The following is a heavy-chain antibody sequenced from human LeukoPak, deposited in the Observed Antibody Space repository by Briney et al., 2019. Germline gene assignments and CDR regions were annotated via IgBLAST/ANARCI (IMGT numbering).Heavy chain of an antibody. CDR3: ARDSSSWYEYFQH. V-gene: IGHV3-21*01. CDR2: ISGSGANS. CDR1: GFTFNNFD. D-gene: IGHD6-13*01. J-gene: IGHJ1*01. Sequence: GGSLRLSCAASGFTFNNFDMSWVRQAPGKGLEWVSLISGSGANSYYADSVKGRFTISRDNAKNSLYLQMNSLRAEDTAVYYCARDSSSWYEYFQHWGQGTLVTVSS.